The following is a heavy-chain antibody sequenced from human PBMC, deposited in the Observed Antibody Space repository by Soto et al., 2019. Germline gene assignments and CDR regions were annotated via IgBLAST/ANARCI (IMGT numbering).Heavy chain of an antibody. CDR2: ISIDGINK. D-gene: IGHD6-6*01. V-gene: IGHV3-30*18. Sequence: QVQLVESGGGVVQPGRSPRLSCAASGFTFSTYGFHWVRQAPGKGPEWVAVISIDGINKYYADSVKGRFTISRDNSKNTLYLQMNSLRADDTAVYYCAKGSEAARQELDYWGQGTLVTVSS. CDR1: GFTFSTYG. J-gene: IGHJ4*02. CDR3: AKGSEAARQELDY.